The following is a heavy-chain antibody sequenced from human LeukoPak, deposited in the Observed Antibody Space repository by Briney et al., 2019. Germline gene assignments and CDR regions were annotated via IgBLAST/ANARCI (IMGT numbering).Heavy chain of an antibody. Sequence: GGSLRLSCAASGFTFSNYKMNWVRQAPGEGLEWVSSISSSSSYIYYADSVKGRFTISRDNAKNSLYLQMNSLRAEDTAVYYCARESSVVGRNIDYWGQGTLVTVSS. CDR3: ARESSVVGRNIDY. CDR1: GFTFSNYK. CDR2: ISSSSSYI. V-gene: IGHV3-21*01. J-gene: IGHJ4*02. D-gene: IGHD1-26*01.